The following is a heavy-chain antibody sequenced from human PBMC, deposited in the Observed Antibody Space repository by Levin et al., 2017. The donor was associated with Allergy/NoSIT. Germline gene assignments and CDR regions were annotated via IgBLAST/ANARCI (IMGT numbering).Heavy chain of an antibody. CDR1: GYIFTNYW. J-gene: IGHJ4*02. Sequence: KVSCKASGYIFTNYWIGWVRQMPGKGLEFMGVIYPADSDARYSQSFQGQVTISADKSTATAQLQWSSLKASDTAMYYCVRQDRDSGHSDYWGQGTLVTVSP. CDR3: VRQDRDSGHSDY. D-gene: IGHD3-22*01. V-gene: IGHV5-51*01. CDR2: IYPADSDA.